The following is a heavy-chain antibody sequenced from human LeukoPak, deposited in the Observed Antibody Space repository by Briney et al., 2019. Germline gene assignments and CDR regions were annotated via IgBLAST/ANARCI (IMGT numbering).Heavy chain of an antibody. CDR1: GFTFSSYA. Sequence: PGGSLRLSCAASGFTFSSYAMSWVRQAPGKGLEWVSAISGSGGSTYYADSVKGRFTISRDNSKNMLYLQMNSLRAEDTAVYYCAKGSPIAVPRGRVFDYWGQGTLVTVSS. V-gene: IGHV3-23*01. J-gene: IGHJ4*02. D-gene: IGHD6-19*01. CDR2: ISGSGGST. CDR3: AKGSPIAVPRGRVFDY.